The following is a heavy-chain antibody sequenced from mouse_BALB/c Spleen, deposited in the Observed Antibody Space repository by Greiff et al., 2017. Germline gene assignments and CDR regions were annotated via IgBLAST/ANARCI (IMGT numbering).Heavy chain of an antibody. Sequence: DVQLQESGTVLARPGASVKMSCKASGYTFTSYWMHWVKQRPGQGLEWIGAIYPGNSDTSYNQKFKGKAKLTAVTSTSTAYMELSSLTNEDSAVYYCTRRYYGSSSWFAYWGQGTLVTVSA. V-gene: IGHV1-5*01. CDR1: GYTFTSYW. D-gene: IGHD1-1*01. J-gene: IGHJ3*01. CDR2: IYPGNSDT. CDR3: TRRYYGSSSWFAY.